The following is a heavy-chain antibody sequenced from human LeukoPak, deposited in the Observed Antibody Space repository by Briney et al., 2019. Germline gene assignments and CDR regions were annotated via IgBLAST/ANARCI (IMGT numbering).Heavy chain of an antibody. J-gene: IGHJ4*02. CDR3: AREIPAAGHFDY. V-gene: IGHV4-59*11. D-gene: IGHD6-13*01. CDR2: IYYSGGT. Sequence: SETLSLTCTVSGGSISGHYWNWIRQPPGKGLEWIGYIYYSGGTNYNPSLKSRVTISVDTSKNQFSLKVSSVTAADTAMYFCAREIPAAGHFDYWGQGTLVTVSS. CDR1: GGSISGHY.